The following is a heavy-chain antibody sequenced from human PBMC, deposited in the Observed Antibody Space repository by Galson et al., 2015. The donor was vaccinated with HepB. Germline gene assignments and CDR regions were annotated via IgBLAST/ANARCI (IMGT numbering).Heavy chain of an antibody. V-gene: IGHV3-74*01. CDR1: GFTFSSHW. D-gene: IGHD5-12*01. CDR2: INSAGSST. J-gene: IGHJ6*02. Sequence: SLRLSCAASGFTFSSHWMHWVRQAPGKGLVWVSRINSAGSSTNYADSVKGRFTISRDNAKNTLYLQMNSLRAEDTAVYCCARDRSARHSGYDWGYYYYYGMDVWGQGTLVTVSS. CDR3: ARDRSARHSGYDWGYYYYYGMDV.